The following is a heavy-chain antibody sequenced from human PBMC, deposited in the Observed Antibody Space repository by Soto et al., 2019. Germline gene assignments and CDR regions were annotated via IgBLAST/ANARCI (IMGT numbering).Heavy chain of an antibody. Sequence: PGGSLRLSCTASGFTFGDYAMSWFRQAPGKGLEWVGFIRSKAYGGTTEYAASVKGRFTISRDDSKSIAYLQMNSLKTEDTAVYYCTREGYDFWSGYLFSYYYSYMDAWGKGTTVTVSS. J-gene: IGHJ6*03. CDR3: TREGYDFWSGYLFSYYYSYMDA. V-gene: IGHV3-49*03. CDR1: GFTFGDYA. CDR2: IRSKAYGGTT. D-gene: IGHD3-3*01.